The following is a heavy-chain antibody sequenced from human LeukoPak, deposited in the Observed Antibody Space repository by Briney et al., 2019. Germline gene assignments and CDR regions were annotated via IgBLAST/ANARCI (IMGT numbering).Heavy chain of an antibody. V-gene: IGHV3-23*01. CDR2: ITGSGGHT. CDR3: KKDLTDFHYYYTDV. D-gene: IGHD2-21*02. CDR1: GFTFNNYA. Sequence: GGSLRLSXEASGFTFNNYALAWVCQSPGKGLEWVSGITGSGGHTYYAHSVKGRFTISRDNSKNTLYLQMYSLRAEDTAVYYCKKDLTDFHYYYTDVWGKGTTVIVSS. J-gene: IGHJ6*03.